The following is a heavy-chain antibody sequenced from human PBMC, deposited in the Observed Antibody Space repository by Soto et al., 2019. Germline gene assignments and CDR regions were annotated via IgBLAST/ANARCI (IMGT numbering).Heavy chain of an antibody. CDR2: IYYSGST. V-gene: IGHV4-61*01. J-gene: IGHJ6*02. Sequence: SETLSLTCTVSGGSVSSGSYYWSWIRQPPGKGLEWIGYIYYSGSTNYNPSLKSRVTISVDTSKNQFSLKLSSVTAADTAVYYCARVLVGATHYYGMDVWGHGTTVTVSS. CDR3: ARVLVGATHYYGMDV. CDR1: GGSVSSGSYY. D-gene: IGHD1-26*01.